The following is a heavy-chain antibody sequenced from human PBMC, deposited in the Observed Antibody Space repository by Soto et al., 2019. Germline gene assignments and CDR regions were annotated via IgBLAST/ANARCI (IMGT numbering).Heavy chain of an antibody. CDR2: IYYSGST. Sequence: QVQLQESGPGLVKPSQTLSLTCTVSGGSISSGGYYWSWIRQHPGKGLEWIGYIYYSGSTYYNPSLKSRVTISVDTSKNQFSLKLSSVTAADTAVYYCARVSEMATIPYYFDYWGQGTLVTVSS. V-gene: IGHV4-31*03. CDR1: GGSISSGGYY. D-gene: IGHD5-12*01. CDR3: ARVSEMATIPYYFDY. J-gene: IGHJ4*02.